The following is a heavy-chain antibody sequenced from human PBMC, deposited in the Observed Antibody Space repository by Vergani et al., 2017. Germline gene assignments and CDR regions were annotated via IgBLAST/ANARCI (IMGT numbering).Heavy chain of an antibody. Sequence: QVQLQESGPGLEKPSQTLSLTFTVSGGSLSTGGQSWTWLRQSAGKGLEWIGRIYTSGATNYNPSLRRRTIMSVDAAKKQFSLKLSAVTAADTAVYYCARDGGEYDKDALDVWGQGTKVTVTS. CDR3: ARDGGEYDKDALDV. V-gene: IGHV4-61*02. J-gene: IGHJ3*01. CDR1: GGSLSTGGQS. D-gene: IGHD2-21*01. CDR2: IYTSGAT.